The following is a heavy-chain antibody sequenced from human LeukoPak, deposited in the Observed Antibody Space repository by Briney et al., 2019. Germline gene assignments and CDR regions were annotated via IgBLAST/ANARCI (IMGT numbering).Heavy chain of an antibody. CDR1: GYTSTDYY. J-gene: IGHJ4*02. CDR3: ARVYLGVYYYGSSGYSHLDY. Sequence: ASVKVSCQASGYTSTDYYMHWVRQAPGQGLEWMGWINPNSGGTNYAQKFQGRVTMTRDTSISTAYMELSRLRSDDTAVYYCARVYLGVYYYGSSGYSHLDYWGQGTLVTVSS. D-gene: IGHD3-22*01. CDR2: INPNSGGT. V-gene: IGHV1-2*02.